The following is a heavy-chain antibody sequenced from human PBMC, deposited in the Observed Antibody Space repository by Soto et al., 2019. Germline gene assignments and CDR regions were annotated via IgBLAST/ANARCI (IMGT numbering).Heavy chain of an antibody. CDR1: GGSISSSTYY. J-gene: IGHJ4*02. D-gene: IGHD6-6*01. V-gene: IGHV4-39*01. CDR3: ARQTIAARPGPY. Sequence: PSETLSLTCTVSGGSISSSTYYWCWIRQPPGKGLEWIGSLYSSGSTYYNPSLKSRVAISVDTSKNQLSLSLTSVTAADTAVYYCARQTIAARPGPYWGQGTLVTVSS. CDR2: LYSSGST.